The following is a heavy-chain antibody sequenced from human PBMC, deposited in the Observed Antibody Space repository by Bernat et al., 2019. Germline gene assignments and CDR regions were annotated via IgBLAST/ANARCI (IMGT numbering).Heavy chain of an antibody. V-gene: IGHV3-30-3*01. CDR3: AGDTNMVLSP. CDR2: ISHDETYK. Sequence: QVQLVESGGGVVQPGRSLRLSCAASGFTFSNYGMHWVRQAPGKGLEWVAVISHDETYKYYADSVKGRFNISRDNSKNTLSLQMNSLRVEDTAVYYCAGDTNMVLSPWGQGTLVTVSS. D-gene: IGHD3-10*01. CDR1: GFTFSNYG. J-gene: IGHJ5*02.